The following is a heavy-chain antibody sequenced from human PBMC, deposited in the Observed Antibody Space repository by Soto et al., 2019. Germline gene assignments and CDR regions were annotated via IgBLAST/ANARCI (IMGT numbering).Heavy chain of an antibody. Sequence: KAYSKAAGLPFTRYYIHWVRPAPGQGLEWMGWIKSDGGDPKYAQKFQDRVTMTRDTTMNTVYMELSSLRSDDTAVYYCAIYQCGDHRDLYSFPTQRSSDL. CDR2: IKSDGGDP. V-gene: IGHV1-2*02. CDR1: GLPFTRYY. CDR3: AIYQCGDHRDLYSFPTQRSSDL. J-gene: IGHJ2*01. D-gene: IGHD2-15*01.